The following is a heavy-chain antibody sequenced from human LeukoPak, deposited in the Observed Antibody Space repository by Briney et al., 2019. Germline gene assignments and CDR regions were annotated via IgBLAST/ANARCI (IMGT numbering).Heavy chain of an antibody. CDR1: GYIFTNYG. CDR3: ARRSGYYYDSSGYDY. J-gene: IGHJ4*02. D-gene: IGHD3-22*01. Sequence: ASVKVSCKTSGYIFTNYGVSWVRQAPGQGLEWMGWISAYNGNTNYAQKLQGRVTMTTDTSTSTAYMELRSLRSDDTAVYYCARRSGYYYDSSGYDYWGQGTLVTVSS. V-gene: IGHV1-18*01. CDR2: ISAYNGNT.